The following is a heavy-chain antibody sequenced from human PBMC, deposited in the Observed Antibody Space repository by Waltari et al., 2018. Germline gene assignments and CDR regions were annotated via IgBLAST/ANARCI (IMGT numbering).Heavy chain of an antibody. D-gene: IGHD3-3*02. CDR1: DFIFSAYA. Sequence: VQVLQSGGGLVQPGGSLALSGVGPDFIFSAYALTCVRQAPGRGLEWISVISKNGDRRHYADSVEGRFTVSRDNSKNTLYLEMNSLRVEDTAVYYCTRDAVEFCYPGYCQADYWGQGSLVTVSS. CDR2: ISKNGDRR. V-gene: IGHV3-23*01. CDR3: TRDAVEFCYPGYCQADY. J-gene: IGHJ4*02.